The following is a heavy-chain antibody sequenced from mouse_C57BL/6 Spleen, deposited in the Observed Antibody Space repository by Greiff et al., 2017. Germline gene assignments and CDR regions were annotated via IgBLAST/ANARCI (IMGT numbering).Heavy chain of an antibody. Sequence: VQLVQSGGEFVKPGGSLKLSCAASGYTFSSYCMSWVRQTPDKRLEWVATISSGGSYTCYPDSVKGRFTISRDNAKNTPYLQMSSLRSEYAAMYYYAGVDYTSRCFGYWGQGTTLTVSA. J-gene: IGHJ2*01. V-gene: IGHV5-6*01. CDR3: AGVDYTSRCFGY. D-gene: IGHD2-13*01. CDR1: GYTFSSYC. CDR2: ISSGGSYT.